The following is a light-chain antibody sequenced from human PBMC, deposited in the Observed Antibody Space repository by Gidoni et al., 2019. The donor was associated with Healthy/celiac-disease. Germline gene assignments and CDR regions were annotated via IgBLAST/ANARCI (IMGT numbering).Light chain of an antibody. J-gene: IGKJ4*01. Sequence: PGTLSLSPGERATLSCRASQSVSSSYLAWYQQKPGQAPRLLIYGASSRATGIPDRFSGSGSGTDFTLTISRLEPEDFAVYYCQQYGSSPAFGGGTKVEIK. V-gene: IGKV3-20*01. CDR2: GAS. CDR1: QSVSSSY. CDR3: QQYGSSPA.